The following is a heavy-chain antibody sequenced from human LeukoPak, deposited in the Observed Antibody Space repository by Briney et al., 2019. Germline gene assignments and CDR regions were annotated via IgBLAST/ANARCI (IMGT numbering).Heavy chain of an antibody. D-gene: IGHD6-13*01. CDR2: ISSSSSYI. J-gene: IGHJ4*02. V-gene: IGHV3-21*04. CDR3: AKDFDRIADVGASFDY. Sequence: GGSLRLSCAASGFTFSSYSMNWVRQAPGKGLEWVSSISSSSSYIYYADSVKGRFTISRDNSKNTLYLQMNSLRAEDTAVYYCAKDFDRIADVGASFDYWGQGTLVTVSS. CDR1: GFTFSSYS.